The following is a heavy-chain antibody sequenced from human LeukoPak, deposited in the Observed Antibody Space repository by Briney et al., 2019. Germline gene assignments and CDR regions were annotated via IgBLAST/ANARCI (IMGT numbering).Heavy chain of an antibody. J-gene: IGHJ4*02. V-gene: IGHV3-23*01. CDR2: VSGSGDST. D-gene: IGHD3-16*01. CDR3: AKSPYIASHIDFDY. CDR1: GFSFSSYA. Sequence: PGGALILCCAASGFSFSSYAMSWVRQAPGKGLEWVSTVSGSGDSTWYADSVKGRFTISRDDSKSTLYLQLNSLRAEDTAVYYCAKSPYIASHIDFDYWGQGTLVTASS.